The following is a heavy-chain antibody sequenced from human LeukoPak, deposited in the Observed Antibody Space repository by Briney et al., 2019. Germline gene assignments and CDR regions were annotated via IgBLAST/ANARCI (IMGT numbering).Heavy chain of an antibody. D-gene: IGHD4-23*01. CDR3: AREAHGGNSLSGALDI. Sequence: ASVKVSCKASGYTFTGYYMHWVRQAPGQGLEWMGWINPNSGGTNYAQKFQGRVTMTRDTSISTAYMELSRLRSDDTAVYYCAREAHGGNSLSGALDIWGQGTMVTVSS. J-gene: IGHJ3*02. V-gene: IGHV1-2*02. CDR2: INPNSGGT. CDR1: GYTFTGYY.